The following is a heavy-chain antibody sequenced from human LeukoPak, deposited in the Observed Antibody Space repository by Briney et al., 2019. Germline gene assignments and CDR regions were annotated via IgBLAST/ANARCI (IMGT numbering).Heavy chain of an antibody. CDR1: GFTFSSYE. CDR3: AKGLYCSSTSCYFENYYYYYMDV. D-gene: IGHD2-2*01. J-gene: IGHJ6*03. Sequence: QPGGSLRLSCAASGFTFSSYEMNWVRQAPGKGLEWVSYISSSGSTIYYADFVKGRFTISRDNSKNTLYLQMNSLRAEDTAVYYCAKGLYCSSTSCYFENYYYYYMDVWGKGTTVTVSS. V-gene: IGHV3-48*03. CDR2: ISSSGSTI.